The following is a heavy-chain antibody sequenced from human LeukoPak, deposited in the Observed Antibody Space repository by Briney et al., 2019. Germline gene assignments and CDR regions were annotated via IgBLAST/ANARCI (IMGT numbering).Heavy chain of an antibody. CDR2: INHSGST. CDR3: ARGSVLTTVVTRVNYLFWAVDY. D-gene: IGHD4-23*01. Sequence: SSETLSLTCAVYGGSFSGYYWSWIRQPPGKGLEWIGEINHSGSTNYNPSLKSRVTISVDTSKNQFSLKLSSVTAADTAVYYCARGSVLTTVVTRVNYLFWAVDYWGQGTLVTVSS. V-gene: IGHV4-34*01. J-gene: IGHJ4*02. CDR1: GGSFSGYY.